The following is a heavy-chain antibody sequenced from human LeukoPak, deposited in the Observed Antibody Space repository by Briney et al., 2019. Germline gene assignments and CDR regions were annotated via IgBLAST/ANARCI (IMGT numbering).Heavy chain of an antibody. CDR2: ISSSSSYI. V-gene: IGHV3-21*01. CDR3: ARDGMVYAKGNYFDL. J-gene: IGHJ2*01. D-gene: IGHD2-8*01. CDR1: GFTFSSYE. Sequence: GGSLRLSCAASGFTFSSYEMNWVRQAPGKGLEWVSSISSSSSYIYYADSVKGRFTISRDNAKNSLYLQMNSLRAEDTAVYFCARDGMVYAKGNYFDLWGRGTLVTVSS.